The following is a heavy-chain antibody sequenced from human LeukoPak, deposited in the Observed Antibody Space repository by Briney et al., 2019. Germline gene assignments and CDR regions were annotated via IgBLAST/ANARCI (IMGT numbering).Heavy chain of an antibody. D-gene: IGHD2-2*01. CDR3: ARQLEGVPAALLDY. V-gene: IGHV1-2*02. CDR2: INPNSGGT. Sequence: ASVKVSCKASGYTFTSYDINWVRQAPGQGLEWMGWINPNSGGTNYAQKFQGRVTMTRDTSISTAYMELSRLRSDDTAVYYCARQLEGVPAALLDYWGQGTLVTVSS. CDR1: GYTFTSYD. J-gene: IGHJ4*02.